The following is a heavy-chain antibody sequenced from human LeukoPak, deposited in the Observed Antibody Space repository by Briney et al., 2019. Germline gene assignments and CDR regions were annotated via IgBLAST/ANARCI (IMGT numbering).Heavy chain of an antibody. CDR2: ISGSGGST. CDR1: GFIFSSYA. J-gene: IGHJ4*02. CDR3: AKAVLWFGELLYPFDY. V-gene: IGHV3-23*01. Sequence: PGGSLRLSCAASGFIFSSYAMSWVRQAPGKGLEWVSAISGSGGSTYYADSVKGRFTISRDNSKNTLYLQMNSLRAEDTAVYYCAKAVLWFGELLYPFDYWGQGTLVTVSS. D-gene: IGHD3-10*01.